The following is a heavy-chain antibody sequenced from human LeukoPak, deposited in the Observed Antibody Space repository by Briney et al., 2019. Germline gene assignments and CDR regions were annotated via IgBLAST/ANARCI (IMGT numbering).Heavy chain of an antibody. CDR2: IIPIFGTA. D-gene: IGHD6-19*01. V-gene: IGHV1-69*13. J-gene: IGHJ6*03. CDR3: VAVAGSGFYYMDV. CDR1: GGTFSSYA. Sequence: GASVKVSCKASGGTFSSYAISWVRQAPGQGLEWMGGIIPIFGTANYAQKFQGRVTITSDESTSTAYMELSSLRSEDTAVYYCVAVAGSGFYYMDVWGKGTTVTVSS.